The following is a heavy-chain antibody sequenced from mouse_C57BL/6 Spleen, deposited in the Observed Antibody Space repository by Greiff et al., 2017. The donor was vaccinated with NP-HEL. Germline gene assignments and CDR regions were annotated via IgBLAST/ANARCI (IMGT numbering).Heavy chain of an antibody. V-gene: IGHV1-55*01. CDR1: GYTFTSYW. CDR2: IYPGSGST. CDR3: GGDGPYGNLYYFDY. J-gene: IGHJ2*01. D-gene: IGHD2-1*01. Sequence: VQLQQPGAELVKPGASVKMSCTASGYTFTSYWITWVKQRPGQGLEWIGDIYPGSGSTNYNEKFKSKATLTVDTSSSTAYMQLSSLTSEDSAVYYCGGDGPYGNLYYFDYWGQGTTLTVAS.